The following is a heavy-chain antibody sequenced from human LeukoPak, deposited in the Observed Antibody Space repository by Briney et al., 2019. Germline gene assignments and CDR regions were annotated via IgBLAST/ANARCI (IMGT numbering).Heavy chain of an antibody. D-gene: IGHD3-9*01. CDR3: ASAGYDILTGYYGY. V-gene: IGHV3-64D*06. Sequence: GGSLRLSCSVSGFTFNTYVMHWVRQAPGKGLEYVSAISSNGDNTYYADSVKGRFTISRDNSKNTLYLQMSSLRAEDTAVYYCASAGYDILTGYYGYWGQGTLVTVSS. CDR1: GFTFNTYV. J-gene: IGHJ4*02. CDR2: ISSNGDNT.